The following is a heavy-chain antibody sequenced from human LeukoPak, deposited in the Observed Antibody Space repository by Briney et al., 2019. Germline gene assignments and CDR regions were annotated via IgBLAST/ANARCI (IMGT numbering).Heavy chain of an antibody. CDR1: GFTFSSYG. CDR3: AKVGSYGQN. Sequence: GGSLRLSCAASGFTFSSYGMHWVRQAPGQGLEWVAVISYDGSNKYYADSVKGRFTISRDNSKNTLYLQMNSLRAEDTAVYYCAKVGSYGQNWGQGTRVTVSS. CDR2: ISYDGSNK. V-gene: IGHV3-30*18. J-gene: IGHJ4*02. D-gene: IGHD5-18*01.